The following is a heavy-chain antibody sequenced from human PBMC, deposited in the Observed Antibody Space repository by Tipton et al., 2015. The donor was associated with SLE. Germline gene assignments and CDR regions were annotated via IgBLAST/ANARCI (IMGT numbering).Heavy chain of an antibody. CDR2: IYYSGST. V-gene: IGHV4-39*07. J-gene: IGHJ3*02. Sequence: TLSLTCTVSGGSISSSSYYWGWIRQPPGKGLEWIGSIYYSGSTYYNPSLKSRVTISVDTSKNQFSLKLSSVTAADTAVYYRARGYCSPTRYAFDIWGQGTMVTVSS. D-gene: IGHD2-2*01. CDR1: GGSISSSSYY. CDR3: ARGYCSPTRYAFDI.